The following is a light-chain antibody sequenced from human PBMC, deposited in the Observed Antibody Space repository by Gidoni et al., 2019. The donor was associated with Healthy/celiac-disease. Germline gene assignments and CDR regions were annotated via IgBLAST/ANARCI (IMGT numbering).Light chain of an antibody. CDR1: SSDVGGYNY. CDR3: SSYTSSSTLV. V-gene: IGLV2-14*01. CDR2: EVS. Sequence: QSALTQPASVSGSPGQSITISCTGTSSDVGGYNYVSLYQQPPGKAPKLMIYEVSNRPSGVPDRFSGSKSGNTASLTISGLQAEDEADYYCSSYTSSSTLVFGTGTKVTVL. J-gene: IGLJ1*01.